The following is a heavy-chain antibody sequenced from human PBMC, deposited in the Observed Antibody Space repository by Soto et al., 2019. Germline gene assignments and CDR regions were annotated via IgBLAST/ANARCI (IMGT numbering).Heavy chain of an antibody. Sequence: SETLSLTCTVSGGSISSYHWSWIRQSPGKGLEWIGYVFYTGSTKYNPALKRRVTISVDTSKNQFSLKLSSVSAADTALYYCAKALVPALTAKFGYWGQGTLVTVSS. CDR3: AKALVPALTAKFGY. CDR1: GGSISSYH. V-gene: IGHV4-59*01. J-gene: IGHJ4*02. D-gene: IGHD5-18*01. CDR2: VFYTGST.